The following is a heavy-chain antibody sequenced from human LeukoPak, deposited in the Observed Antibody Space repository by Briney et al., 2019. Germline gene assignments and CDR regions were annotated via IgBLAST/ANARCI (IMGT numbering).Heavy chain of an antibody. CDR2: INHSGST. CDR1: GGSFSGYY. Sequence: PSETLSLTCAVYGGSFSGYYWSWIRQPPGKGLEWIGEINHSGSTNYNPSLKSRVTISVDTSKNQFSLKLSSVTAADTAVYYCARRRGFLEWLPLMGYFDYWGKGTLVTVSS. D-gene: IGHD3-3*01. CDR3: ARRRGFLEWLPLMGYFDY. V-gene: IGHV4-34*01. J-gene: IGHJ4*02.